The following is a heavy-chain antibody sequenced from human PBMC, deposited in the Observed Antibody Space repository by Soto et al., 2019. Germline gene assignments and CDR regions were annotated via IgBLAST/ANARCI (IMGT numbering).Heavy chain of an antibody. J-gene: IGHJ4*02. CDR1: GGSVTNSGYY. Sequence: SETLSLTCTVSGGSVTNSGYYWGWIRQSPGKGLEWIGSVYYRGRGYSKSSVKSRVTISVDTSKNRFSLSLNSVTASDTAVYFCVSQRTTVPTQAYFDYWGPGALVTVSS. V-gene: IGHV4-39*01. CDR3: VSQRTTVPTQAYFDY. D-gene: IGHD4-17*01. CDR2: VYYRGRG.